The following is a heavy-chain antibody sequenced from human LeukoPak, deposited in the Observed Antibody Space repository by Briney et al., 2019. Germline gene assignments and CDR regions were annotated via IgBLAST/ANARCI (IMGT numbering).Heavy chain of an antibody. D-gene: IGHD7-27*01. CDR1: GGSISSGGYS. CDR2: IYHSGST. Sequence: ASETLSLTCAVSGGSISSGGYSWSWIRQPPGKGLEWIGYIYHSGSTYYNPSLKSRVTISVDRSKNQFSLKLSSVTAADTAVYYCAREGGSSTGAGVLDYWGQVTLVTVST. V-gene: IGHV4-30-2*01. J-gene: IGHJ4*02. CDR3: AREGGSSTGAGVLDY.